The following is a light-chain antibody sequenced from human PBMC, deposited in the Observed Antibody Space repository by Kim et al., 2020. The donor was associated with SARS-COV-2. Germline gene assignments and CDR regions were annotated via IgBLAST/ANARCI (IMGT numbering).Light chain of an antibody. J-gene: IGLJ1*01. CDR3: QSADGSGTYV. V-gene: IGLV3-25*03. Sequence: VAPGQTARITCSGDTLPEKQTYWYQQKSGQAPLLVLYKDNERPSGIPGRFSGSSSGTTVTLTISGVQAEDDADYYCQSADGSGTYVFGTGTKVTVL. CDR2: KDN. CDR1: TLPEKQ.